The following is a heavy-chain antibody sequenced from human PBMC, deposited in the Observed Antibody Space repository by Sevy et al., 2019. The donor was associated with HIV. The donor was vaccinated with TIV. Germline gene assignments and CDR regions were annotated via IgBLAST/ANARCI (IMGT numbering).Heavy chain of an antibody. V-gene: IGHV3-23*01. Sequence: GGSLILSCAASGFTFSTYSMTWVRQAPRKGLEWVSAISYTGTSTYYTDSVEGRFTISRDNSKSTLFLHMNSLRAEDTALYYCAKFAGDFPHFDFWGLGTLVTVSS. D-gene: IGHD7-27*01. J-gene: IGHJ4*02. CDR3: AKFAGDFPHFDF. CDR1: GFTFSTYS. CDR2: ISYTGTST.